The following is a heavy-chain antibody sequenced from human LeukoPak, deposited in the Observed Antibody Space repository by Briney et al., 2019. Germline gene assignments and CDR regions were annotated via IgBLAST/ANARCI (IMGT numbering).Heavy chain of an antibody. CDR2: IYTSGST. V-gene: IGHV4-61*02. D-gene: IGHD6-19*01. Sequence: SETLSLTCNVSGGSISSSSYYWGWIRQPAGKGLEWIGRIYTSGSTNYNPSLKSRVTMSVDTSKNQFSLKLSSVTAADTAVYYCASTQWLVHKYYFDYWGQGTLVTVSS. CDR1: GGSISSSSYY. CDR3: ASTQWLVHKYYFDY. J-gene: IGHJ4*02.